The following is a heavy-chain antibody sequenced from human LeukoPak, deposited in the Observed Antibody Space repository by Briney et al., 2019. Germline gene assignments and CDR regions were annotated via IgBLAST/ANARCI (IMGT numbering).Heavy chain of an antibody. J-gene: IGHJ5*02. Sequence: SVKVSCKASGYTFTGYYMHWVRQAPGQGLEWMGWINPKSGGINYAQKFQGRVTMTRDTSISTAYMELSRLRSDDTAVYYCARVGVYSSGWYGTPGNWFDPWGQGTLVTVSS. CDR2: INPKSGGI. CDR3: ARVGVYSSGWYGTPGNWFDP. D-gene: IGHD6-19*01. CDR1: GYTFTGYY. V-gene: IGHV1-2*02.